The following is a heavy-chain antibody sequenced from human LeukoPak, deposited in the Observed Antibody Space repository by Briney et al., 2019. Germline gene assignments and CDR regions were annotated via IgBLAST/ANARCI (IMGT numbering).Heavy chain of an antibody. CDR2: INHSGST. Sequence: SETLSLTCTVSGGSISSYYWSWIRQPPGKRLEWIGEINHSGSTNYNPSLKSRVTISVDTSKNQFSLKLSSVTAADTAVYYCARVRYDIPLLWGQGTLVTVSP. V-gene: IGHV4-34*01. CDR1: GGSISSYY. CDR3: ARVRYDIPLL. D-gene: IGHD3-9*01. J-gene: IGHJ4*02.